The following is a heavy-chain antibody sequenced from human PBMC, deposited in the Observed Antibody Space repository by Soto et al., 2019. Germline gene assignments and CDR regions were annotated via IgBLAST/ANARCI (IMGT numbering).Heavy chain of an antibody. D-gene: IGHD1-26*01. Sequence: PGGSLRLSCAASGFTFSSYSMNWVRQAPGKGLVWVSRINSNSSTTSYADSVKGRFTISRDNAKNTLYLQMNSLRDEDTAVYYCTGGMASTRHYWGQGTLVTVSS. J-gene: IGHJ4*02. CDR2: INSNSSTT. CDR1: GFTFSSYS. CDR3: TGGMASTRHY. V-gene: IGHV3-74*01.